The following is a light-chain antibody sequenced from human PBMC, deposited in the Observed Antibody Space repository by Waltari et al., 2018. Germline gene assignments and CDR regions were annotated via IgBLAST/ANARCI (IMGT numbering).Light chain of an antibody. J-gene: IGKJ1*01. CDR3: QQYTTYSGT. Sequence: DIQMTQSPSTLSASIGDRVTITCRASQSVSRVVAWYQQKPGKAPKVLIYDASSLESGGPSRFSGSGSGTEFTLTISSLQPDDFATYYCQQYTTYSGTFGQGTKVEIK. CDR2: DAS. CDR1: QSVSRV. V-gene: IGKV1-5*01.